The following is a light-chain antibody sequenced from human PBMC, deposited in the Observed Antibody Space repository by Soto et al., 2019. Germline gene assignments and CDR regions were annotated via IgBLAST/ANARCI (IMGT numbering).Light chain of an antibody. CDR2: AAS. J-gene: IGKJ4*01. CDR3: HQSYRTPVT. Sequence: DIQMTQSPSSLSASVGDRVTIPCRASQSISSYLNWYQQKPGEAPKLLIYAASNLQSGVPSRFSGGGSGTDFTLTITGLQPEDSATYYCHQSYRTPVTFGGGTKVEIK. V-gene: IGKV1-39*01. CDR1: QSISSY.